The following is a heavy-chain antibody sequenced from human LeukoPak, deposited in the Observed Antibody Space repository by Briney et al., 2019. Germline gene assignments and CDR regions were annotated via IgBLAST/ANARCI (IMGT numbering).Heavy chain of an antibody. D-gene: IGHD6-13*01. J-gene: IGHJ4*02. CDR2: ISSSGGSP. V-gene: IGHV3-23*01. CDR3: AKSGSSSWPHFDC. Sequence: GGSLRLSCAASGFTFRSYAMSWVRQAPGKGLEWVSGISSSGGSPDYADSVKGRFTLSRDNSKNTLYLRMNSLRVEDTALYYCAKSGSSSWPHFDCWGQGTLVTVSS. CDR1: GFTFRSYA.